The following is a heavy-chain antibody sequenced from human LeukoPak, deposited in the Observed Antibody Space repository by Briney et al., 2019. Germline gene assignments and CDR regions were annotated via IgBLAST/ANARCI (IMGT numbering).Heavy chain of an antibody. D-gene: IGHD6-25*01. CDR1: GFTFSSYA. J-gene: IGHJ4*02. CDR2: ISGSGGST. CDR3: SKGSRAAGYYFDY. Sequence: GGSLRLSCAASGFTFSSYAMSWVRQAPGKGLEWVSAISGSGGSTYYADSVKGRFTISRDNSKNTLYLQMNSLRAEDTAVYYCSKGSRAAGYYFDYWGQGTLVTVSS. V-gene: IGHV3-23*01.